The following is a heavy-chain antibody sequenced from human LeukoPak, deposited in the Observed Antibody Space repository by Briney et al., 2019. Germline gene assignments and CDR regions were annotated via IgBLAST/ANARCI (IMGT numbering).Heavy chain of an antibody. CDR2: IYYSGNT. CDR1: GGSISSYY. V-gene: IGHV4-59*01. J-gene: IGHJ6*03. CDR3: ARPGNYDWGYYYYMDV. Sequence: SETLSLTCTVSGGSISSYYWSWIGQPPGKGVEWIGYIYYSGNTNYNPSLKSRVTISVDTSKNQFSLKLSSVTAADMAVYYCARPGNYDWGYYYYMDVWGKGTTVTVSS. D-gene: IGHD3-16*01.